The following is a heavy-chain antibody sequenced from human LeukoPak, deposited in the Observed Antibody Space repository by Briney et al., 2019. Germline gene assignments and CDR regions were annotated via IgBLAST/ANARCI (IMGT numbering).Heavy chain of an antibody. CDR1: GDSISRAGYY. V-gene: IGHV4-31*03. Sequence: SETLSLTCSVSGDSISRAGYYCSWIRQHPGKGLEWIGYILYSGSTYYNPSLKSRITMSIDTSKNQFSLNMISVTAADTAVYYCATMCGSGSCWGQGTLVTVSS. J-gene: IGHJ4*02. CDR3: ATMCGSGSC. CDR2: ILYSGST. D-gene: IGHD3-10*01.